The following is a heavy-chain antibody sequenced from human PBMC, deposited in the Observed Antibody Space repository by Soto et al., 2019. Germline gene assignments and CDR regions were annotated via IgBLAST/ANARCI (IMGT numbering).Heavy chain of an antibody. J-gene: IGHJ4*02. D-gene: IGHD3-16*01. CDR3: AGLGGLATISFYFDF. V-gene: IGHV4-39*01. CDR1: DDSINSDKYY. Sequence: QLQLQESGPGLVKPSETLSLTCSVSDDSINSDKYYWGWIRQPPGKGLEWIGSIYYRGNAYYNPSLPTGVTISLDKSKGEFFLKLNSVTAADSAVYFCAGLGGLATISFYFDFWGPGALVTVSS. CDR2: IYYRGNA.